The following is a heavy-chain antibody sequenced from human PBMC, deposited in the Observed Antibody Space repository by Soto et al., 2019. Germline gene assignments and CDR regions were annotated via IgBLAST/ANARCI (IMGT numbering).Heavy chain of an antibody. CDR1: GLTFSSYA. CDR2: ISGSGGST. Sequence: GGSLRLSCAASGLTFSSYAMSWVRQAPGKGLEWVSAISGSGGSTYYADSVKGRFTISRDNSKNTLYLQMNSLRAEDTAVYYCAKDPDSSSWYEIFDYWGQGTLVTVSS. J-gene: IGHJ4*02. V-gene: IGHV3-23*01. CDR3: AKDPDSSSWYEIFDY. D-gene: IGHD6-13*01.